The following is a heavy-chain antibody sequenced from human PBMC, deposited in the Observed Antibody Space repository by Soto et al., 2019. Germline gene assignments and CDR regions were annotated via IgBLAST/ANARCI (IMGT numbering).Heavy chain of an antibody. V-gene: IGHV3-30-3*02. D-gene: IGHD5-18*01. CDR2: ISYDGSNK. Sequence: PGGSLRLSCAASGFTFSSYAMHWVRQAPGKGLEWVAVISYDGSNKYYADSVKGRFTISRDNSKNTLYLQMNSLRAEDTAVYYCAKPDTAMVTNYGMDVWGQGTTVTVSS. CDR3: AKPDTAMVTNYGMDV. J-gene: IGHJ6*02. CDR1: GFTFSSYA.